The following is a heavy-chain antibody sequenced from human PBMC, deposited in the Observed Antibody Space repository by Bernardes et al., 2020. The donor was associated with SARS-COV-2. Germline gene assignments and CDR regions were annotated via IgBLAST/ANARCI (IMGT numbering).Heavy chain of an antibody. J-gene: IGHJ6*02. D-gene: IGHD6-6*01. V-gene: IGHV3-23*01. CDR3: SKNAKYSSSSMEV. CDR1: GFTFSKNA. Sequence: GGSLRLSCVASGFTFSKNAMTWVRQVPGKGLEWVSGISAIGGSTYYAESVKGRFTISRDNSRNTLYLEMNSLRAEDTAVYYCSKNAKYSSSSMEVWGQGTTVTVS. CDR2: ISAIGGST.